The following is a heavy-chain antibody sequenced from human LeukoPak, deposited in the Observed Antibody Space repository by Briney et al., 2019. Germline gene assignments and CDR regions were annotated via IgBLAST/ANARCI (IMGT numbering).Heavy chain of an antibody. J-gene: IGHJ4*02. CDR1: GFTFRNDW. CDR2: EKQDGSEK. CDR3: SRVGPCGAGAFDY. D-gene: IGHD6-13*01. V-gene: IGHV3-7*03. Sequence: QPVGSLRLSCAASGFTFRNDWMSWVRQSPGKGREGVANEKQDGSEKDYVDSVKGRFPLSRDNAKNLWSLQMNSRRTEDTAVYYCSRVGPCGAGAFDYWGQGTLVTVSS.